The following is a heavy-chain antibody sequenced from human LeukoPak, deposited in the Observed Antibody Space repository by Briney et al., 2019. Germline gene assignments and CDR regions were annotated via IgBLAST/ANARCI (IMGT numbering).Heavy chain of an antibody. CDR1: GFSLSTSGVG. D-gene: IGHD6-13*01. CDR2: IYGDDDK. Sequence: GSGPTLVNPTQTLTLTCTFSGFSLSTSGVGVGWIRQPPGKALEWLALIYGDDDKRYSPSLKSRLTITKDTSKNQVVLTMTNMDPVDTATYYCARRMIAAAVFDYWGQGTLVTVSS. CDR3: ARRMIAAAVFDY. V-gene: IGHV2-5*02. J-gene: IGHJ4*02.